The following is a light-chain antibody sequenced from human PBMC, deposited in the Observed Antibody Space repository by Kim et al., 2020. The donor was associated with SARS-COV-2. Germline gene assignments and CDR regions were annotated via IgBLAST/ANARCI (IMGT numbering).Light chain of an antibody. CDR2: DAS. Sequence: SLSTRERATLSCRASQSVSRNLIWYQQKPGQAPRPLMYDASNRATGVPARFSGSGSGTDFTLTISSLEPEDFAVYYCQQCTNWRYTFGQGTKLEI. CDR1: QSVSRN. J-gene: IGKJ2*01. CDR3: QQCTNWRYT. V-gene: IGKV3-11*01.